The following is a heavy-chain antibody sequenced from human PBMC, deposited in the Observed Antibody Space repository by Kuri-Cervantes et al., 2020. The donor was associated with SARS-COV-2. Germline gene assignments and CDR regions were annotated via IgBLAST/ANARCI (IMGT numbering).Heavy chain of an antibody. D-gene: IGHD1-26*01. J-gene: IGHJ4*02. CDR2: FYYSGST. CDR1: GGSISSYY. V-gene: IGHV4-59*01. Sequence: ESLKISCTASGGSISSYYWSWIRQSPGKGLEWIGHFYYSGSTNYNPSLKSRVTISVDTSKNQFSLTLSSVTAADTAVYYCARLSFAYSGSYFRRDYYFDYWGQGTLVTVSS. CDR3: ARLSFAYSGSYFRRDYYFDY.